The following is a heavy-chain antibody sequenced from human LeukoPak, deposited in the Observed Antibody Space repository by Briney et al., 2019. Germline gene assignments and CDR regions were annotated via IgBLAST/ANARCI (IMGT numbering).Heavy chain of an antibody. V-gene: IGHV4-39*07. J-gene: IGHJ3*02. CDR2: IYYSGST. Sequence: SETLSLTCTVSGGSISSSSYYWGWIRQPPGKGLEWIGSIYYSGSTYYNPSLKSRVTISVDTSKNQFSLKLSSVTAADTAVYYCASGGLRSAFDIWGQGTMVTVSS. D-gene: IGHD3-16*01. CDR1: GGSISSSSYY. CDR3: ASGGLRSAFDI.